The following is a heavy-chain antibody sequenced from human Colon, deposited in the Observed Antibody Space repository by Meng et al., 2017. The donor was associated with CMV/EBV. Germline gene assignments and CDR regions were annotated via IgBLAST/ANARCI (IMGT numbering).Heavy chain of an antibody. CDR1: GCPITSSHNW. CDR3: ADPPSGY. CDR2: VHHSGTT. J-gene: IGHJ4*02. V-gene: IGHV4-4*02. Sequence: VQLQESVPRLMKTSGNLSLTCAVSGCPITSSHNWWNWVRQPPGKGLEWIGEVHHSGTTNYNPPLESRVTISVDKTKNQFSLKLTSVTAADTAVYYCADPPSGYWGQGTLVTVSS.